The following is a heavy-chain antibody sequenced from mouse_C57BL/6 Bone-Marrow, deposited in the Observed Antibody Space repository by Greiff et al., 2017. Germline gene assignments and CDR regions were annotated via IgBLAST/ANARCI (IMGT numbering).Heavy chain of an antibody. CDR1: GYTFPSYG. D-gene: IGHD3-3*01. CDR3: ARSPPGDGAMDY. J-gene: IGHJ4*01. V-gene: IGHV1-58*01. CDR2: SYIGNGYT. Sequence: EVQLQEPGAELVRPGSSVKMSCKTSGYTFPSYGLTWVKQRPGQGLVWMGNSYIGNGYTEYNEKVKGKATLTSDTSSSTAYMQLSSLTSEDSAIYFCARSPPGDGAMDYWGQGTSVTVSS.